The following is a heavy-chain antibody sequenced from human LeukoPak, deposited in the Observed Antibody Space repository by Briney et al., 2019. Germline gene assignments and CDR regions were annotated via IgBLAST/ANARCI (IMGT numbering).Heavy chain of an antibody. CDR3: AKDQAWTDYFDY. Sequence: GGSLRLSCAASGFTFINAWMAWVRQAPGKGLEWVGRIKAKAHGGTIEYAAPVKGRFTISRDNSKNTLYLQMNSLRAEDTAVYYCAKDQAWTDYFDYWGQGTLVTVSS. V-gene: IGHV3-15*01. CDR2: IKAKAHGGTI. D-gene: IGHD3/OR15-3a*01. J-gene: IGHJ4*02. CDR1: GFTFINAW.